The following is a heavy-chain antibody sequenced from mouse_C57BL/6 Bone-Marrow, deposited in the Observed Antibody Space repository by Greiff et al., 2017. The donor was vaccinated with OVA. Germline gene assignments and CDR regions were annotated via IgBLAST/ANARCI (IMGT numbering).Heavy chain of an antibody. CDR1: GYAFTNYL. CDR3: TANYYGSLYYFDS. D-gene: IGHD1-1*01. CDR2: IDPETGDT. J-gene: IGHJ2*01. V-gene: IGHV1-54*02. Sequence: QVQLQQSGAELVRPGTSVKVSCKASGYAFTNYLIEWVKQRPEQGLEWIGWIDPETGDTEYASKFQGKATITAYTSSNTAYLELSSLTSEDTAVYYCTANYYGSLYYFDSWGQGATLTVAS.